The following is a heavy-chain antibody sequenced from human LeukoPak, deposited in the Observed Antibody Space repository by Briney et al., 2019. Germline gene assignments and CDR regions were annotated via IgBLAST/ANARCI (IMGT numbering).Heavy chain of an antibody. J-gene: IGHJ3*02. CDR2: IYYSGST. CDR1: GGSISSSSYY. D-gene: IGHD3-22*01. Sequence: SETLSLTCTVSGGSISSSSYYWGWIRQPPGKGLEWIGSIYYSGSTYYNPSLKSRVTISVDTSKNQFSLKLSPVTAADTAVYYCARASLDDYYDSSGYFPPHAFDIWGQGTMVTVSS. CDR3: ARASLDDYYDSSGYFPPHAFDI. V-gene: IGHV4-39*07.